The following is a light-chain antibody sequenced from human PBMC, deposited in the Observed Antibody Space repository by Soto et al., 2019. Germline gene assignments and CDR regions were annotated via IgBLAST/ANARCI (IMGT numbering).Light chain of an antibody. Sequence: DIQMTQSPSSVSASVGDRVTITCRSSQDISSYLAWFQQKPGKAPKLLIYGASSLQSGVPSRFSGIGSGTDFTLTISSLQPEDFATYYCQQANSFPVTFGPGTKVDVK. CDR2: GAS. J-gene: IGKJ3*01. CDR1: QDISSY. CDR3: QQANSFPVT. V-gene: IGKV1-12*01.